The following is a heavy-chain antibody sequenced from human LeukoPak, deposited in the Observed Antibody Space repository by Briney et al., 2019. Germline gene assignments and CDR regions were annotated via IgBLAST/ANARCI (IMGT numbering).Heavy chain of an antibody. Sequence: SETLSLTCTVSRASITSDTYYWGWIRQPPGKGLEWIGNTYYSGSTNYNPSLKIRVTISVDTSKSQFSLKLSSVTAADTAVYFCVRLMYSGTYNYFDYWGQGTLVTVSS. CDR3: VRLMYSGTYNYFDY. D-gene: IGHD1-26*01. CDR2: TYYSGST. J-gene: IGHJ4*02. V-gene: IGHV4-39*01. CDR1: RASITSDTYY.